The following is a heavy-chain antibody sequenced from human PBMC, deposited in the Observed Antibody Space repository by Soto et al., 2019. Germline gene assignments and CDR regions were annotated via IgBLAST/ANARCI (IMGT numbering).Heavy chain of an antibody. Sequence: GGSLRLSCAASGFTFSDYYMSWIRQAPGKGLEWVSYISSSSSYTNYADSVKGRFTISRDNAKNSLYLQMNSLRAEDTAVYYCARHGITQAGGLDYWGQGTLVTVSS. V-gene: IGHV3-11*06. D-gene: IGHD3-3*01. CDR2: ISSSSSYT. CDR1: GFTFSDYY. CDR3: ARHGITQAGGLDY. J-gene: IGHJ4*02.